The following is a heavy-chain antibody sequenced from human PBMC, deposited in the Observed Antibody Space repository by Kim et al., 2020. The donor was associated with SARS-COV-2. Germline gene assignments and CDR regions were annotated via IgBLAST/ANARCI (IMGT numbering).Heavy chain of an antibody. V-gene: IGHV3-30*07. Sequence: GSVKGRFTISSENSKTPLYLQMNSLRAEDTAVYYCARDPGTPLYYYYMDVWGKGTTVTVSS. J-gene: IGHJ6*03. D-gene: IGHD1-1*01. CDR3: ARDPGTPLYYYYMDV.